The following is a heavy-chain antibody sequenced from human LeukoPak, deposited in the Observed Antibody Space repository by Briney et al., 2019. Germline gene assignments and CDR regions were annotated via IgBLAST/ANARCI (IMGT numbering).Heavy chain of an antibody. CDR3: ARGYYYDWGGDI. CDR1: GSPFTSYS. CDR2: ISSSSSYI. V-gene: IGHV3-21*01. Sequence: GGSLRLSCAGSGSPFTSYSMSWVRQAPGKGLEWVSSISSSSSYIYYADSVKGRFTISRDNAKNSLYLQMNSLRAEDTAVYYCARGYYYDWGGDIWGQGTMVTVSS. D-gene: IGHD3-22*01. J-gene: IGHJ3*02.